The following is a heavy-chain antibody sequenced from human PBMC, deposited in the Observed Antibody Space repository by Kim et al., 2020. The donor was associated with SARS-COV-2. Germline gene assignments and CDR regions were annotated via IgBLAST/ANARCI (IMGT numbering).Heavy chain of an antibody. D-gene: IGHD1-1*01. V-gene: IGHV3-23*01. Sequence: GGSLRLSCAGSGFTFSSYAMAWVRQASGKGLEWVSSVGASGTTTYYTDSVKGRFTISRDNSKNTLYLQMSSLRIEDSAIYYCAKTGGHDWNLWYFDLWGRGTLVTVSS. CDR1: GFTFSSYA. CDR3: AKTGGHDWNLWYFDL. CDR2: VGASGTTT. J-gene: IGHJ2*01.